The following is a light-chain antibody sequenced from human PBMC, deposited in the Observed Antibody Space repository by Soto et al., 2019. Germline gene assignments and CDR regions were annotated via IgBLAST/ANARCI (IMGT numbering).Light chain of an antibody. J-gene: IGLJ1*01. CDR1: NSDVGGYDF. Sequence: QSALTQPLSVSGSPGQSVTISCTGTNSDVGGYDFVSWYQQHPGEAPKLMVYDVTNRPSGVPHRFSGSKSGNTASLTISGLLPDDEADYYCCSYAGNYIYVFGTGTKLTVL. CDR3: CSYAGNYIYV. CDR2: DVT. V-gene: IGLV2-11*01.